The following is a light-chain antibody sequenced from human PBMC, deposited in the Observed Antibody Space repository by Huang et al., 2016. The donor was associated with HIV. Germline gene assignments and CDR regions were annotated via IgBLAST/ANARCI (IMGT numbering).Light chain of an antibody. CDR1: QDIGTS. J-gene: IGKJ4*01. CDR3: QQLSSYPVT. Sequence: AVQLTQSPSSLSASVGDTAIISCRASQDIGTSLAWYQQWPGAAPRLLIIGAYSLQPGTPSRFSVHVSGPFFTLIIGDLQPDDFATYYCQQLSSYPVTFGGGTRVE. V-gene: IGKV1-13*02. CDR2: GAY.